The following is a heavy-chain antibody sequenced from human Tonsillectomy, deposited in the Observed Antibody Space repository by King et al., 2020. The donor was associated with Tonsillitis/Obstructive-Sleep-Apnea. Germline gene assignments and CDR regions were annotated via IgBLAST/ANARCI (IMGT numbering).Heavy chain of an antibody. CDR2: ISAYNGNT. J-gene: IGHJ6*03. Sequence: QLVQSGAEVKKPGASVKVSCKASGYTFTSYGISWVRQAPGQGLEWVGWISAYNGNTNYAQKLQGRVTRTTDTSTSTAYMELRSLRSDDTAVYYCARGDQLPAAGYYYYMDVWGKGTTVTVSS. D-gene: IGHD2-2*01. V-gene: IGHV1-18*01. CDR1: GYTFTSYG. CDR3: ARGDQLPAAGYYYYMDV.